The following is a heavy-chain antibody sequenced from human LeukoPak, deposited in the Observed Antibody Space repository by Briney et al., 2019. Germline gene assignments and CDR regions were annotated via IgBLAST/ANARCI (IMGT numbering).Heavy chain of an antibody. Sequence: ASVKVSCKASGYTFTDHYLHWLRQAPGQGLEWMGWINPNSGGTNYAQKFQGRVTMTRDTSISTAYMELSRLRSDDTAVYYCARGRVTYYYDSSGLTKNFDYWGQGTLVTVSS. J-gene: IGHJ4*02. CDR3: ARGRVTYYYDSSGLTKNFDY. V-gene: IGHV1-2*02. CDR2: INPNSGGT. CDR1: GYTFTDHY. D-gene: IGHD3-22*01.